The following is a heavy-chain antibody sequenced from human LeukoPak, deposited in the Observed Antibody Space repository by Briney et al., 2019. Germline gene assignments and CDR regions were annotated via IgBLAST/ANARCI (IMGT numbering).Heavy chain of an antibody. CDR1: GGSISSYY. Sequence: SETLSLTCTVSGGSISSYYWSWIRQPAGKGLEGIGRIYTSGSTNYNPSLKSRVTMSVDTPKNQFSLKLSSVTAADTAVYYCARDGDSGSYIDYWGQGTLVTVSS. J-gene: IGHJ4*02. CDR2: IYTSGST. CDR3: ARDGDSGSYIDY. D-gene: IGHD1-26*01. V-gene: IGHV4-4*07.